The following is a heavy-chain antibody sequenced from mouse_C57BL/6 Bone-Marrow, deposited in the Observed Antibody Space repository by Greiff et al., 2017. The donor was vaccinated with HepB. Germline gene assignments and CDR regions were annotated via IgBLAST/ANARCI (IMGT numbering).Heavy chain of an antibody. Sequence: QVQLQQPGAELVKPGASVKMSCKASGYTFTSYWITWVKQRPGQGLEWIGDIYPGSGSTNYNEKFKSKATLTVDTSSSTAYMQLSSLTSEDSAVYYCARGYYGSSYHWYFDVWGTGTTVTVSS. CDR3: ARGYYGSSYHWYFDV. D-gene: IGHD1-1*01. CDR2: IYPGSGST. J-gene: IGHJ1*03. V-gene: IGHV1-55*01. CDR1: GYTFTSYW.